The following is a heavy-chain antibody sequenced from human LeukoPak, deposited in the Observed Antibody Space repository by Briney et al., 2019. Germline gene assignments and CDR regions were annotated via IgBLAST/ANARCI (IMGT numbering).Heavy chain of an antibody. CDR1: GGSFSGYY. CDR2: INHSGRI. D-gene: IGHD6-19*01. Sequence: SETLSLTCAVYGGSFSGYYWSWIRQPPGKGLEWIGEINHSGRINYNPSLKSRVTISVDTPKNQFSLQLNSVTPEDTAVYYCARGDRQWLGNFDYWGQGTLVTVSS. V-gene: IGHV4-34*01. CDR3: ARGDRQWLGNFDY. J-gene: IGHJ4*02.